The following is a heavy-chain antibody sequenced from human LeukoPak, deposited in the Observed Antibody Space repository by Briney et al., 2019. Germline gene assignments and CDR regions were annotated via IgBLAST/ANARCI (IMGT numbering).Heavy chain of an antibody. J-gene: IGHJ6*02. CDR1: GGSISSYY. CDR3: AREDVYYGMDV. Sequence: SETLSLTCTVSGGSISSYYWSWILQPPGKGLEWIGYIYYSGSTNYNPSLKSRVTISVDTSKNQFSLKLSSVTAADTAVYYCAREDVYYGMDVWGQGTTVTVSS. V-gene: IGHV4-59*01. CDR2: IYYSGST.